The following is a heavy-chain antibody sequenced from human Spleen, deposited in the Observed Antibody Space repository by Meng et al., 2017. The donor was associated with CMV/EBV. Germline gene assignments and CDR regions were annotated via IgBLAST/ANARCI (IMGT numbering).Heavy chain of an antibody. J-gene: IGHJ4*02. Sequence: FSLTTGGVGVGWIRQPPGNALEWLALIYWSDDKRYSPLLKSRLIITKDTSKNPVVLTMTNMDPVDKATYYCVRSRGFWSGYYTAFDSWGQGTLVTVSS. CDR2: IYWSDDK. D-gene: IGHD3-3*01. V-gene: IGHV2-5*01. CDR3: VRSRGFWSGYYTAFDS. CDR1: FSLTTGGVG.